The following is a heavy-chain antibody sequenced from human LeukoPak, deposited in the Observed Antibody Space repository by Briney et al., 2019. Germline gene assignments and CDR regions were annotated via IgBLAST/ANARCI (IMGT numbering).Heavy chain of an antibody. D-gene: IGHD3-10*01. V-gene: IGHV3-48*01. Sequence: GGSLRLSCAASEFTFRTYSMNWVRQAPGKGLEWVSYIDTTSSTIYYADSVKGRFTISRDNSKNTLYLQMNSLRAEDTAVYYCARDVPYYYGSGSYYVGYWGQGTLVTVSS. CDR3: ARDVPYYYGSGSYYVGY. CDR1: EFTFRTYS. J-gene: IGHJ4*02. CDR2: IDTTSSTI.